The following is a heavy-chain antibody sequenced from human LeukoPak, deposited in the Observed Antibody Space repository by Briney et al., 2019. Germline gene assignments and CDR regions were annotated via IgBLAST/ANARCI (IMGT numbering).Heavy chain of an antibody. Sequence: SETLSLTCTVSGGSVSSGSYYWRWIRQPPGKGLEWIGYIYYSGSTNYNPSRKSRVTISVDTSKNPFSLKLSSVTAADTAVYYCARQNYDILTGYHNWFDPWGQGTLVTVSS. D-gene: IGHD3-9*01. J-gene: IGHJ5*02. CDR2: IYYSGST. V-gene: IGHV4-61*01. CDR3: ARQNYDILTGYHNWFDP. CDR1: GGSVSSGSYY.